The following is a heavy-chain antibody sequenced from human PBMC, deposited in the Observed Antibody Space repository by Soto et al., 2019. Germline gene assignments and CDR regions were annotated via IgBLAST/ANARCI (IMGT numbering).Heavy chain of an antibody. CDR1: GFTFNTHW. J-gene: IGHJ4*02. D-gene: IGHD1-26*01. CDR2: IYFDGITT. CDR3: ARWGAMGVDY. Sequence: EVQLVESGGGVVQPGGSLRLSCTASGFTFNTHWMHWVRQAPGKGRVWVSRIYFDGITTNYADSVKGRLTVSRDNAKNTVYLHVNTLRGEDTAVYYCARWGAMGVDYWGQGTLVTVSS. V-gene: IGHV3-74*01.